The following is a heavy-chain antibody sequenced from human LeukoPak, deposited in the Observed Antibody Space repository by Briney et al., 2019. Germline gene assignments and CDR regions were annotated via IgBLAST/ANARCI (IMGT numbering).Heavy chain of an antibody. CDR2: IYPNSGGT. J-gene: IGHJ4*02. CDR1: GYTFTGYY. CDR3: ARARGWYNDY. V-gene: IGHV1-2*02. Sequence: GASVKVSCKASGYTFTGYYMHWVRQAPGQGLEWMGWIYPNSGGTNYAQRFQGRVTMTRDTSISTVYMELSRLRFDDTAVYYCARARGWYNDYWGQGTLVTVTS. D-gene: IGHD6-19*01.